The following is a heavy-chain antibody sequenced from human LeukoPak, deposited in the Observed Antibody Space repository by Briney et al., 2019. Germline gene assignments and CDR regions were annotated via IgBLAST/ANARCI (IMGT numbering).Heavy chain of an antibody. J-gene: IGHJ6*02. CDR2: ISPYNGNT. Sequence: ASVKVSCKASGYTFTSYGISWVRQAPGQGLEWMGWISPYNGNTNYAQQFQGRVTMTTDTSTTTAYMELRSLRSDDTAVYYCARDLDIVVVAAALRHYGLDVWGQGTTVTVSS. CDR1: GYTFTSYG. V-gene: IGHV1-18*01. CDR3: ARDLDIVVVAAALRHYGLDV. D-gene: IGHD2-15*01.